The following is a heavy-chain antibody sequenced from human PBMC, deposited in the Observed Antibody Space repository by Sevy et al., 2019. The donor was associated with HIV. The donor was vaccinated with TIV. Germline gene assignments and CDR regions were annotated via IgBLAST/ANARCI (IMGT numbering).Heavy chain of an antibody. CDR3: AKRGSSGWGNYYFDY. CDR1: GFTFSSYA. V-gene: IGHV3-23*01. D-gene: IGHD6-19*01. CDR2: VSGSGGST. Sequence: GGSPRLSCAASGFTFSSYAMSWVRQAPAKGLEWVSAVSGSGGSTDYADSVKGRFTISRDNSKNMLYLQMNSLRAEDTAVYYCAKRGSSGWGNYYFDYWGQGTLVTVSS. J-gene: IGHJ4*02.